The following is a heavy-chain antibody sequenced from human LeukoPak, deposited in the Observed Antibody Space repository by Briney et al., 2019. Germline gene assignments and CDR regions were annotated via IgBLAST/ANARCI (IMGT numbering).Heavy chain of an antibody. Sequence: SETLSLTCAVYGGSFSGYYWSWIRQPPGKGLEWIGGINHSGSTNYNPSLKSRVTISVDTSKNQFSLKLSSVTAADTAVYYCASNSYGFCFDYWGQGTLVTVSS. CDR1: GGSFSGYY. D-gene: IGHD5-18*01. CDR3: ASNSYGFCFDY. J-gene: IGHJ4*02. CDR2: INHSGST. V-gene: IGHV4-34*01.